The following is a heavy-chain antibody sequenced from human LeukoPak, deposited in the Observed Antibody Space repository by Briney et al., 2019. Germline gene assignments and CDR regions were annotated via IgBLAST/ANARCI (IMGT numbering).Heavy chain of an antibody. CDR3: AKNDRPSSGSYYTGDAFDI. CDR2: ISGSGGST. CDR1: GFTFSSYA. D-gene: IGHD3-10*01. J-gene: IGHJ3*02. V-gene: IGHV3-23*01. Sequence: PGGSLRLSCAASGFTFSSYAMSWVRQAPGKGLEWVSAISGSGGSTYYADSVKGRFTISRDNSKNTLYLQMNSLRAEDTAVYYCAKNDRPSSGSYYTGDAFDIWGQGTMVTVSS.